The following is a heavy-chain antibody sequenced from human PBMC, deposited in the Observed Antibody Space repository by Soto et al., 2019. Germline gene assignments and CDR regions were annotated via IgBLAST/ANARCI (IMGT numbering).Heavy chain of an antibody. V-gene: IGHV1-18*01. Sequence: GASVKVSCKASGGTFSSYAISWVRQAPGQGLEWMGGISAYNGNTNYAQKLQGRVTMTTDTSTSTAYMELRSLRSDDTAVYYCARETNGVHVHWGQGTLVTVSS. CDR3: ARETNGVHVH. CDR1: GGTFSSYA. D-gene: IGHD2-8*01. CDR2: ISAYNGNT. J-gene: IGHJ4*02.